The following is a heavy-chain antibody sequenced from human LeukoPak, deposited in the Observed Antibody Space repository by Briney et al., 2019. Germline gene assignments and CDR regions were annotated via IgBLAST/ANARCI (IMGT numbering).Heavy chain of an antibody. CDR2: IIPIFGIA. V-gene: IGHV1-69*04. D-gene: IGHD3-22*01. Sequence: SVKVSCKASGGTFSSYAISWVRQAPGQGLEWMGRIIPIFGIANYAQKFQGRVTITADKSTSTAYMGLSSLRSEDTAVYYCAREYYYDSSGYYRDWGQGTLVTVSS. J-gene: IGHJ4*02. CDR3: AREYYYDSSGYYRD. CDR1: GGTFSSYA.